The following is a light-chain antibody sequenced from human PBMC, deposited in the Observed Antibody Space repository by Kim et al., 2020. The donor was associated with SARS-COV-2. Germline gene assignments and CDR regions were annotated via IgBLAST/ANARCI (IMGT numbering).Light chain of an antibody. J-gene: IGLJ1*01. Sequence: VALGQTVRVTCQGDSLRSYYATWYQQKPGQAPLIVFYGKNNRPSGIPDRFSGSRSGNTASLTITGARAEDEADYYCASRDINDFYVFGPGTQGTVL. CDR3: ASRDINDFYV. CDR2: GKN. CDR1: SLRSYY. V-gene: IGLV3-19*01.